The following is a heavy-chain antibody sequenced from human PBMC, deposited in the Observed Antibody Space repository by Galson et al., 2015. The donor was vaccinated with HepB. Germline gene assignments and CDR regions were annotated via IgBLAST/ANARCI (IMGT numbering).Heavy chain of an antibody. V-gene: IGHV3-66*01. D-gene: IGHD5-24*01. CDR3: AKDQGDGYRNYYYYYGMDV. CDR1: GYTISNIY. J-gene: IGHJ6*02. CDR2: IYSDGST. Sequence: SLRLSCAASGYTISNIYVSWVRQAPGKGLEWVSLIYSDGSTYYADSVKGGFTISRDNSKNTLYLQMNSLRPEDTAVYYCAKDQGDGYRNYYYYYGMDVWGQVTTVTVSS.